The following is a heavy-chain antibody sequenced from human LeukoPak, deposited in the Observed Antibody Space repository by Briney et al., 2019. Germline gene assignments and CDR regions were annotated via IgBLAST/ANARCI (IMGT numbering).Heavy chain of an antibody. CDR2: ISGSGGST. CDR1: GFTFSSYA. D-gene: IGHD3-10*01. CDR3: AKGRHDTMVRGVIKLVTEPGKQNAFDI. J-gene: IGHJ3*02. Sequence: GGSLRLSCAASGFTFSSYAMNWVRQAPGKGLEWVSAISGSGGSTYYADSVKGRFTISRDNSKNTLYLQMNSLRAEDTAVYYCAKGRHDTMVRGVIKLVTEPGKQNAFDIWGQGTMVTVSS. V-gene: IGHV3-23*01.